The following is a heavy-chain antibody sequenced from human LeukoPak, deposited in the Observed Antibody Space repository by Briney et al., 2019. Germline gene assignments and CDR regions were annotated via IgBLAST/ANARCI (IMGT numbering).Heavy chain of an antibody. Sequence: GGSLRLSCAASGFTFSSYSMNWVRQAPGKGLVWVSRVNTDGTSTNYADSVKGRFTISRDNAKNTLYLQMNSLRAEDTAVYYCARGRSSGYGDCWGQGTLVTVSS. CDR2: VNTDGTST. CDR1: GFTFSSYS. CDR3: ARGRSSGYGDC. V-gene: IGHV3-74*01. J-gene: IGHJ4*02. D-gene: IGHD5-12*01.